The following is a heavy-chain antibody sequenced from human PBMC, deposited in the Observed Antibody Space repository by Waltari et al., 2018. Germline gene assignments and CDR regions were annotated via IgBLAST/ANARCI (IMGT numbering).Heavy chain of an antibody. CDR1: GHSITSDYY. CDR2: IHHRGRA. D-gene: IGHD6-13*01. Sequence: QVQLQESGPRLVKPSETLSLICSVSGHSITSDYYWAWLRQSPEKGLEWIGTIHHRGRAYYSPSLKSRVTLSVDTSKNQFYLMVTSLTAADTAMYFCARAEGVAAGGKAYNYFDSWGQGTLVTVSS. J-gene: IGHJ5*01. CDR3: ARAEGVAAGGKAYNYFDS. V-gene: IGHV4-38-2*02.